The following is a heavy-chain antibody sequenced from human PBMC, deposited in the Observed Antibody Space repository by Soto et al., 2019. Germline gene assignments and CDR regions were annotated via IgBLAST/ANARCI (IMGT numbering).Heavy chain of an antibody. CDR2: ISGSGGST. CDR3: AKPTTYRSGDSDAFDI. J-gene: IGHJ3*02. V-gene: IGHV3-23*01. Sequence: GGSLRLSCAASGFTFSSYAMSWVRQAPGKGLEWVSAISGSGGSTYYADSVKGRFTISRDNSKNTLYLQMNSLRAEDTAVYYCAKPTTYRSGDSDAFDIWGQGKMVTFSS. CDR1: GFTFSSYA. D-gene: IGHD6-19*01.